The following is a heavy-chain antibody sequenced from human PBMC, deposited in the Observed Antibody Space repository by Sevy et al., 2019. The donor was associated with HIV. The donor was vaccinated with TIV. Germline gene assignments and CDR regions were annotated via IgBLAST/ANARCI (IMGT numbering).Heavy chain of an antibody. CDR2: IGTAGDT. CDR1: GFTFSSYD. D-gene: IGHD3-10*01. J-gene: IGHJ6*02. Sequence: GGSLRLSCAASGFTFSSYDMHWVRQATGKGLEWVSAIGTAGDTYYPGSVKGRFTISRENAKNSLYLQMNSLSAGDTAVYYCARGLWFGDYYYYYGMDVWGQGTTVTVSS. CDR3: ARGLWFGDYYYYYGMDV. V-gene: IGHV3-13*01.